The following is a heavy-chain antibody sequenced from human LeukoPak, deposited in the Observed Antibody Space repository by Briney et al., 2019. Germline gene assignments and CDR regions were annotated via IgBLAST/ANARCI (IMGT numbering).Heavy chain of an antibody. D-gene: IGHD3-10*01. J-gene: IGHJ4*02. CDR2: VWYDGNNN. CDR3: ARDGSGSDHHFDY. V-gene: IGHV3-33*08. Sequence: GGSLRLSCAASGFTFSSYGMHWVRQAPGKGLEWVAFVWYDGNNNYHADSVKGRFTIYRDNCMNTLYLQMNSLKAEDTAVYYCARDGSGSDHHFDYWGQGTLVTVSS. CDR1: GFTFSSYG.